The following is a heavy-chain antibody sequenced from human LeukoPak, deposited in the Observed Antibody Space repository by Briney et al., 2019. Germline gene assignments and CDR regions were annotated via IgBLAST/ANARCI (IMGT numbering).Heavy chain of an antibody. CDR3: ERDSCFEGGYSSGWHDY. CDR2: ISSSSTI. D-gene: IGHD6-19*01. Sequence: GGSLRLSCAASGFTFSSYSMNWVRQAPGKGLEWVSYISSSSTIYYADSVRGRFTISRDNAKNSLYLQMNSLRAEDTAVYYCERDSCFEGGYSSGWHDYWGQGSLVTVSS. J-gene: IGHJ4*02. V-gene: IGHV3-48*01. CDR1: GFTFSSYS.